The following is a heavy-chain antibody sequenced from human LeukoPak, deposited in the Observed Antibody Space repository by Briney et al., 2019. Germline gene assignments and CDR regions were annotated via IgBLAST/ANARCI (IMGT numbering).Heavy chain of an antibody. V-gene: IGHV3-64D*06. CDR1: GFTFSNYA. CDR2: ISGNGAST. D-gene: IGHD5-12*01. CDR3: ASPYSGYDYNFDY. J-gene: IGHJ4*02. Sequence: GGPLRLSCSSRGFTFSNYAMHCVRQPPEKAREDVSTISGNGASTSYADSVKGTFTISRDNSTNKLFLQMSSLRDEDTAVYYCASPYSGYDYNFDYWGQGTLVTVSS.